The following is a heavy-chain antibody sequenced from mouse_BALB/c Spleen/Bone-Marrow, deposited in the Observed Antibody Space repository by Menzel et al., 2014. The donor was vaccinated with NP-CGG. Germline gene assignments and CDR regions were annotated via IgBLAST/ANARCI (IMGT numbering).Heavy chain of an antibody. J-gene: IGHJ4*01. CDR1: GYTFNSYW. D-gene: IGHD2-10*02. Sequence: QVQLQQSGAELVRPGASVKVSCKASGYTFNSYWINWVKQRPGQGLEWIGNIYPSDSYTNYNQNFKDKATLTVDKSSSADYMQLSSPTSDDSAVYYCTRQYGNYYAMDYWGQGTSLTVSS. V-gene: IGHV1-69*02. CDR2: IYPSDSYT. CDR3: TRQYGNYYAMDY.